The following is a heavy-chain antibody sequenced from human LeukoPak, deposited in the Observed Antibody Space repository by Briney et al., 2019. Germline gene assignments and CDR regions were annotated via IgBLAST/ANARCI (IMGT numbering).Heavy chain of an antibody. CDR2: IYHSGST. CDR3: ARLQDDGGNGEFDY. J-gene: IGHJ4*02. V-gene: IGHV4-38-2*01. D-gene: IGHD4-23*01. CDR1: GYSISSGYY. Sequence: SETLSLTCAVSGYSISSGYYWGSIRQPPEKGLEWIGSIYHSGSTYYNPSLKSRVTISVDTSKNQFSLKLSSVTAADTAVYCCARLQDDGGNGEFDYWGQGTLVTVSS.